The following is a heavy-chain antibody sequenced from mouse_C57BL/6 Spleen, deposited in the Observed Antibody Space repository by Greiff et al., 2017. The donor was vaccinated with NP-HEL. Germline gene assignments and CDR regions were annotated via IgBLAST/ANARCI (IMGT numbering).Heavy chain of an antibody. D-gene: IGHD1-1*01. CDR2: IYPGDGDT. CDR1: GYAFSSSW. J-gene: IGHJ1*03. V-gene: IGHV1-82*01. Sequence: QVQLQQSGPELVKPGASVKISCKASGYAFSSSWMNWVKQRPGKGLEWIGRIYPGDGDTNYNGKFKGKATLTADKSSSTAYMQLSSLTSEDSAVYFCARSGHYYGSSPWYFDVWGTGTTVTVSS. CDR3: ARSGHYYGSSPWYFDV.